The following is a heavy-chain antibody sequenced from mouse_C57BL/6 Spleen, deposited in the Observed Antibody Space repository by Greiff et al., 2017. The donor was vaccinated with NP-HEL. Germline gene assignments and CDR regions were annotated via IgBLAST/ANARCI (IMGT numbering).Heavy chain of an antibody. Sequence: QVQLQQSGAELVMPGASVKLSCKASGYTFTSYWMHWVKQRPGQGLEWIGEIDPSDSYTNYNQKFKGKSTLTVDKSSSTAYMQLSSLTSEDSAVYYCARGGHYYGSSYGSAMDYWGQRTSVTVSS. D-gene: IGHD1-1*01. CDR1: GYTFTSYW. J-gene: IGHJ4*01. V-gene: IGHV1-69*01. CDR3: ARGGHYYGSSYGSAMDY. CDR2: IDPSDSYT.